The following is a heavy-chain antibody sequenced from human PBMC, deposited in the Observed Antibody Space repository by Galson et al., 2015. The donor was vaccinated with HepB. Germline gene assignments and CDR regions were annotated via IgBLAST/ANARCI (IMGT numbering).Heavy chain of an antibody. D-gene: IGHD1-20*01. CDR3: ATNEWGEITGTTRLWGS. J-gene: IGHJ5*02. CDR1: GGSFSGYY. CDR2: INHSGST. Sequence: ETLSLTCAVYGGSFSGYYWSWIRQPPGKGLEWIGGINHSGSTNYNPSLKSRVTISVDTSKNQFSLKLSSVTAADTAVYYCATNEWGEITGTTRLWGSWGQGTLVTVSS. V-gene: IGHV4-34*01.